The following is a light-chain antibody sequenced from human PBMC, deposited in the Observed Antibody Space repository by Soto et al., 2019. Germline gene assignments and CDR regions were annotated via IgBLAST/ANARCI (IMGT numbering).Light chain of an antibody. J-gene: IGLJ2*01. CDR1: TSNIGRHF. CDR3: AGWEDSLIGLGVV. V-gene: IGLV1-47*02. Sequence: QSVLTQPPSASGTPGQSVTISCSGSTSNIGRHFDYWYQHLPGTAPKVLIVTDGQRPSGVPDRFFGSKSGTSASLSISGIRSEDEAHYYCAGWEDSLIGLGVVFGGGTQVTVL. CDR2: TDG.